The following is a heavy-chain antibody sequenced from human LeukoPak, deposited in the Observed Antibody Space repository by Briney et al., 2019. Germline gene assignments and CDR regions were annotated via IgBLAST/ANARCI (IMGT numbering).Heavy chain of an antibody. Sequence: ASVKVSCKASGYTFTSYAMHWVRQAPGQRLEWMGWINPNSGGTNYAQKFQGRVTMTRDTSISTAYMELSRLRSDDTAVYYCARDGLVQGGNSSSRIDYWGQGTLVTVSS. V-gene: IGHV1-2*02. CDR2: INPNSGGT. CDR1: GYTFTSYA. CDR3: ARDGLVQGGNSSSRIDY. J-gene: IGHJ4*02. D-gene: IGHD6-13*01.